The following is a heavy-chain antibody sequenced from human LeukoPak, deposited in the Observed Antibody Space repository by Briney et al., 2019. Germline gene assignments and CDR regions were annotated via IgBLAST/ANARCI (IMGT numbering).Heavy chain of an antibody. J-gene: IGHJ4*02. CDR3: ARDKIVGASKFDY. V-gene: IGHV3-48*01. CDR1: GFTFSSYS. CDR2: ISSSSSSTI. D-gene: IGHD1-26*01. Sequence: GGSLRLSCAASGFTFSSYSMNWVRQAPGKGLEWVSYISSSSSSTIYYADSVKGRFTISRDNAKNSLYLQINSLRAEDTAIYYCARDKIVGASKFDYWGQGTQVTVSS.